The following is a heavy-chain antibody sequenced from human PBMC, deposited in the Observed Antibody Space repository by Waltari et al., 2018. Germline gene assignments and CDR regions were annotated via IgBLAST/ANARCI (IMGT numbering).Heavy chain of an antibody. D-gene: IGHD6-6*01. CDR1: GPNFETFA. V-gene: IGHV1-69*01. J-gene: IGHJ6*03. Sequence: QVHLVQSGAEVKKPGSSVKVSCKASGPNFETFAINWVRQAPGERLEWMGGVIPGYEPGNCAAEFQDRVTITADESTQTAYMELTSLRSDDTAVYYCARGGGSGSSSFSLYHFYYLDDWGQGTTVAISS. CDR3: ARGGGSGSSSFSLYHFYYLDD. CDR2: VIPGYEPG.